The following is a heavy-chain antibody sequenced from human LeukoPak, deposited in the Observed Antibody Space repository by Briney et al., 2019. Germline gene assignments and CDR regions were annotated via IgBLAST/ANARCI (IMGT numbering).Heavy chain of an antibody. Sequence: GGSLRLSCATSGFTFSSYAMNWVRQAPGKGLEWVSSISGGAGGAAYADSVKGRFTMSRDNSKNTLYLQMNSLRAEDTAVYYCAKDGGYGSGSYYPDYWGQGTLVTVSS. V-gene: IGHV3-23*01. CDR2: ISGGAGGA. CDR1: GFTFSSYA. D-gene: IGHD3-10*01. CDR3: AKDGGYGSGSYYPDY. J-gene: IGHJ4*02.